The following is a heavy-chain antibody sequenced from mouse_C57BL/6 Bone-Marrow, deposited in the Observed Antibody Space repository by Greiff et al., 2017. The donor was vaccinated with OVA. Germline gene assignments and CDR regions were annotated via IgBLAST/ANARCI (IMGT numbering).Heavy chain of an antibody. CDR1: GYTFTDYY. J-gene: IGHJ4*01. CDR3: ARLVWSLYIFYAMDY. V-gene: IGHV1-26*01. Sequence: VQLQQSGPELVKPGASVKISCKASGYTFTDYYMNWVKQSHGKSLEWIGDINPNNGGTSYNQKFKGKATLTVDKSSSTAYMELRSLTSEDSAVYYCARLVWSLYIFYAMDYWGQGTSVTVSS. CDR2: INPNNGGT. D-gene: IGHD2-1*01.